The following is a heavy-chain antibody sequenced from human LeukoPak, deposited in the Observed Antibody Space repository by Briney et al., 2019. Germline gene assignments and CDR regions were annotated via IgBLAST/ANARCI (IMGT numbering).Heavy chain of an antibody. Sequence: SQTLSLTCTVPGGSISSGDYYWSWIRQPPGKGLEWLGYIFYSGSTYYNPSLKSRGAISVDTSKNQFSLKLSSVTAADTAVYYCARGCREYDFWSGYSNWFDPWGQGTLVTVSS. CDR1: GGSISSGDYY. J-gene: IGHJ5*02. D-gene: IGHD3-3*01. CDR2: IFYSGST. V-gene: IGHV4-30-4*01. CDR3: ARGCREYDFWSGYSNWFDP.